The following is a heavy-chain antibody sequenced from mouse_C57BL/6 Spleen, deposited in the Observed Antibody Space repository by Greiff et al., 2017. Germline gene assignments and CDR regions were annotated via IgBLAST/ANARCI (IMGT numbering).Heavy chain of an antibody. CDR1: GYTFTSYW. CDR3: ARRYYGSSYYAMDY. V-gene: IGHV1-50*01. Sequence: QVQLQQPGAELVKPGASVKLSCKASGYTFTSYWMQWVKQRPGQGLEWIGEIDPSDSYTNYNQKFKGKATLTVDTSSSTAYMQLSSLTSGDSAVYYCARRYYGSSYYAMDYWGQGTSVTVSS. D-gene: IGHD1-1*01. CDR2: IDPSDSYT. J-gene: IGHJ4*01.